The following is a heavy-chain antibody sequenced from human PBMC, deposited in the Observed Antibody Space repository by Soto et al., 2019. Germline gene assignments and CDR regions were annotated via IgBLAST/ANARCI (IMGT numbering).Heavy chain of an antibody. Sequence: GGSLRLSCAASGFTFSSYEMNWVRQAPGKGLEWVSYISSSGSKIYYADFVKGRFTISRDNSKNTLYLQMDSLRAEDTAIYYCARTITGYFWAGAYWGQGTLVTVSS. J-gene: IGHJ4*02. D-gene: IGHD2-21*01. CDR2: ISSSGSKI. CDR3: ARTITGYFWAGAY. V-gene: IGHV3-48*03. CDR1: GFTFSSYE.